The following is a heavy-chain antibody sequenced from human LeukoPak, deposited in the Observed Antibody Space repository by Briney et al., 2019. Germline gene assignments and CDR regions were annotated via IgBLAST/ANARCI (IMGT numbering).Heavy chain of an antibody. Sequence: SETLSLTCTVSGGSISSYYWSWIRQPPGKGLEWIGYIYYSGSTNYNPSLKSRVTISVDTSKNQFSLELSSVTAADTAVYYCARYSSSCRAVDYWGQGTLVTVST. J-gene: IGHJ4*02. CDR2: IYYSGST. CDR1: GGSISSYY. D-gene: IGHD6-13*01. CDR3: ARYSSSCRAVDY. V-gene: IGHV4-59*01.